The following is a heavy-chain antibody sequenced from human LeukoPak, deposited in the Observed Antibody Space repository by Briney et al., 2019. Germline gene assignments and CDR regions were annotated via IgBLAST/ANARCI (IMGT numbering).Heavy chain of an antibody. Sequence: PSETLSLTCTVSGGSISSYYWSWIRQPAGKGLEWIGRIYTSGSTNYNPSLKSRVTMSVDTSKNQSSLKLSSVTAADTAVYYCARDWEYCSGGSCYQDYYYFYMDVWGKGTAGTVSS. CDR2: IYTSGST. CDR1: GGSISSYY. CDR3: ARDWEYCSGGSCYQDYYYFYMDV. V-gene: IGHV4-4*07. J-gene: IGHJ6*03. D-gene: IGHD2-15*01.